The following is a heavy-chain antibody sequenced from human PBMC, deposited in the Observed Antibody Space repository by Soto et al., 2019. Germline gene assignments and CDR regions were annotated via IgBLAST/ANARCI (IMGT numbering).Heavy chain of an antibody. CDR1: GFTFSSYW. V-gene: IGHV3-7*03. CDR2: MKQDGSEK. J-gene: IGHJ4*02. CDR3: ARVSVRFLEWIPTYYFDY. D-gene: IGHD3-3*01. Sequence: GGSLRLSCAASGFTFSSYWMSWVRQAPGKGLEWVANMKQDGSEKYYVDSVKGRFTISRDNAKNSLYLQMNSLRAEDTAVYYCARVSVRFLEWIPTYYFDYWGQGTLVTVSS.